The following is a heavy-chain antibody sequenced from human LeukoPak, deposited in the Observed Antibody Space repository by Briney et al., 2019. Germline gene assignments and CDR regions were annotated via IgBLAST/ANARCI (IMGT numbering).Heavy chain of an antibody. D-gene: IGHD6-13*01. CDR3: ARSGRGAAAGTIGGWFDP. CDR2: IYHSGST. CDR1: GYSISSGYY. J-gene: IGHJ5*02. V-gene: IGHV4-38-2*02. Sequence: PSETLSLTCTVSGYSISSGYYWGWIRRPPGKGLEWIGSIYHSGSTYYNPSLKSRVTISVDTSKNQFSLKLSSVTAADTAVYYCARSGRGAAAGTIGGWFDPWGQGTLVTVSS.